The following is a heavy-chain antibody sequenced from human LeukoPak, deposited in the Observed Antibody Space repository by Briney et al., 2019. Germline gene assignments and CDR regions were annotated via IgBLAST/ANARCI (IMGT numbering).Heavy chain of an antibody. CDR3: AKDGESYDSSGYNSFDY. Sequence: GGSLRLSCAASGFTFSSYGMHWVRQAPGKGLEWVAFIRYDGSNKYYADSVKGRFTISRDNSKNTLYLQMNSLRAEDTAVYYCAKDGESYDSSGYNSFDYWGQGTLVTVSS. V-gene: IGHV3-30*02. CDR1: GFTFSSYG. CDR2: IRYDGSNK. J-gene: IGHJ4*02. D-gene: IGHD3-22*01.